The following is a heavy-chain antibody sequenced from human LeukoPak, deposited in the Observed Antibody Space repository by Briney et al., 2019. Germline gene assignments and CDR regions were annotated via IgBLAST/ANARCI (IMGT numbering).Heavy chain of an antibody. CDR3: ARDAFCPNGVCSNDGMDV. D-gene: IGHD2-8*01. CDR2: ISSGSSFI. V-gene: IGHV3-21*01. CDR1: EFSFRTYS. J-gene: IGHJ6*02. Sequence: GGSLRLSCAASEFSFRTYSMNWVRQAPGKGLEWVSSISSGSSFIYYAGSVKGRFTVSRGNAKNSLYLQMNSLRVEDTAVYYCARDAFCPNGVCSNDGMDVWGQGTTVTVSS.